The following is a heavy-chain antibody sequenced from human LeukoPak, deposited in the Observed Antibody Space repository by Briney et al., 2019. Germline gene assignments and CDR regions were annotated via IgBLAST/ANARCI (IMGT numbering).Heavy chain of an antibody. D-gene: IGHD2-21*01. CDR1: GDSINNYC. CDR3: AREYGDFDY. J-gene: IGHJ4*02. V-gene: IGHV4-4*07. Sequence: SETLSLTCTVSGDSINNYCWSWIRQPAGKGLEWIGRINASERTNYNSALKSRVTISIDTSRNQFSLKVKSVTAADTAVYYCAREYGDFDYWGQGTLVTVSS. CDR2: INASERT.